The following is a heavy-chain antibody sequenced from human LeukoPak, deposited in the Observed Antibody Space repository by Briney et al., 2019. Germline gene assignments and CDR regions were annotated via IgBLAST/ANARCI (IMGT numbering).Heavy chain of an antibody. D-gene: IGHD3-22*01. CDR2: IYPGDSDT. J-gene: IGHJ4*02. CDR1: GYSFTSYW. Sequence: GESLKISCKGSGYSFTSYWIGWVRQMPGKGLEWMGIIYPGDSDTRYRPSFQGQVTISADRSISTAYLQWSSPNASDTAMYYCARRDSTGYYFLFDYWGQGTLVTVSA. CDR3: ARRDSTGYYFLFDY. V-gene: IGHV5-51*01.